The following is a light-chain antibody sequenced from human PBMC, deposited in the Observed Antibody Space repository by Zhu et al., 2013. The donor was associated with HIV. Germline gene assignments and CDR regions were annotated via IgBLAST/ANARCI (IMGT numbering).Light chain of an antibody. V-gene: IGKV1-9*01. CDR1: QGIGSY. Sequence: IQLTQSPSSLSASVGDRVTITCRASQGIGSYLAWYRQKSGKAPELLIYGASTLQSGVPSRFSGSGSGTDFTLTISGLQAEDYATYYCQQFNSYLSLTFGGGTKVEIK. J-gene: IGKJ4*01. CDR2: GAS. CDR3: QQFNSYLSLT.